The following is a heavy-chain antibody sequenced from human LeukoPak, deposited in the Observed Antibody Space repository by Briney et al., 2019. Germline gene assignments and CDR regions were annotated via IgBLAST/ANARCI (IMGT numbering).Heavy chain of an antibody. Sequence: SETLSLTCGVSGGSFSLYYWSWIRQSPEKGLEWIGEVNHNGNTIYTPSLKSRVTISVDTSRNQFSLKLTSMTAADTAIYYCARHRRAVTGTKFDYWGQGTLVTVSS. CDR3: ARHRRAVTGTKFDY. J-gene: IGHJ4*02. D-gene: IGHD6-19*01. CDR1: GGSFSLYY. V-gene: IGHV4-34*01. CDR2: VNHNGNT.